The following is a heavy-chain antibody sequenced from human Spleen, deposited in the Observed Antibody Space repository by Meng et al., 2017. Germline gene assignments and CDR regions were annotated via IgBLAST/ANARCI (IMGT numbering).Heavy chain of an antibody. J-gene: IGHJ4*02. Sequence: GESLKISCAASGFTFSSYSMNWVRQAPGKGLEWVSSISSSSSYIYYADSVKGRFTISRDNAKNSLYLQMNSLRAEDTAVYYCARAAAGPIRTDYWGQGTLVTVSS. CDR1: GFTFSSYS. D-gene: IGHD6-13*01. CDR2: ISSSSSYI. V-gene: IGHV3-21*01. CDR3: ARAAAGPIRTDY.